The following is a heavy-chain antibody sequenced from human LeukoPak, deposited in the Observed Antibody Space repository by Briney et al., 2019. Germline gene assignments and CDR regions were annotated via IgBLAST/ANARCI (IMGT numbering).Heavy chain of an antibody. CDR2: IKQDGSEK. J-gene: IGHJ4*02. Sequence: PGGSLGLSCAASGLSFSTYWMNWVRQTPGKGLEWVATIKQDGSEKYYVDSVKGRFIISRDNAKNSLYLQMNALRAEDTAVYYCAEGSGGPGYWGQGTLVTVSS. CDR1: GLSFSTYW. V-gene: IGHV3-7*01. CDR3: AEGSGGPGY. D-gene: IGHD1-26*01.